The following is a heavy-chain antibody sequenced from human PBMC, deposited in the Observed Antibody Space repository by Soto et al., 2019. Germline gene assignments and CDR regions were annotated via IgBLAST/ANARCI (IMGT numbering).Heavy chain of an antibody. CDR3: AKDGADVLRYFDWLPTGDYYGMDV. CDR2: ISGSDGST. V-gene: IGHV3-23*01. CDR1: GFTFSSYA. D-gene: IGHD3-9*01. J-gene: IGHJ6*02. Sequence: GGSVRLSCAASGFTFSSYAMHLVRHAPGKGLEWVAVISGSDGSTYYADSVKGRFTISRDNTKNTLYLQMNSLRAEDTAVYYCAKDGADVLRYFDWLPTGDYYGMDVWGQGTTVTVSS.